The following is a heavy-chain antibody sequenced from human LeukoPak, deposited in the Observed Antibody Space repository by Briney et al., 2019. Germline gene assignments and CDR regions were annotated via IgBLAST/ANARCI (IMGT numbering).Heavy chain of an antibody. CDR2: IYYSGST. Sequence: SETLSLTCTVSGGSISSYYWSWIRQPPGKGLEWIGYIYYSGSTNYNPSLKSRVTISVDTSKNQFSLKLSSVTAADTAVYYCARAHSSGWTKPKYYFDYWGQGTLVTVSS. D-gene: IGHD6-19*01. CDR3: ARAHSSGWTKPKYYFDY. CDR1: GGSISSYY. J-gene: IGHJ4*02. V-gene: IGHV4-59*12.